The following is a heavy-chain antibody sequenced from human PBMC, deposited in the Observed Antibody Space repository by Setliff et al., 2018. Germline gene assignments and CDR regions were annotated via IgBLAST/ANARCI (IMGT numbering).Heavy chain of an antibody. CDR3: ARDLVGYCSGGSCYDWDY. V-gene: IGHV1-8*01. J-gene: IGHJ4*02. CDR1: GYTFTSYD. Sequence: ASVKVSCKASGYTFTSYDINWVRQATGQGLEWMGWMNPNSGNTGYAQKFHGRVTMTRNTSISTAYMELRSLRSDDTAVYYCARDLVGYCSGGSCYDWDYWGQGTLVTVSS. CDR2: MNPNSGNT. D-gene: IGHD2-15*01.